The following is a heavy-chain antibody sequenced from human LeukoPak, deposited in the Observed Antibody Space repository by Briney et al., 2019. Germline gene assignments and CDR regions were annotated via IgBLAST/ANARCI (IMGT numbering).Heavy chain of an antibody. CDR3: TTIDDYYYYMDV. V-gene: IGHV3-15*01. D-gene: IGHD3-9*01. J-gene: IGHJ6*03. CDR1: GFTFSNAW. Sequence: MTGGSLRLSCAASGFTFSNAWMSWVRQAPGKGLEWVGRIKSKTDGGTTDYAAPVKGRFTISRDDSKNTLYLQMNSLKTEDTAVYYCTTIDDYYYYMDVWGKGTTVTISS. CDR2: IKSKTDGGTT.